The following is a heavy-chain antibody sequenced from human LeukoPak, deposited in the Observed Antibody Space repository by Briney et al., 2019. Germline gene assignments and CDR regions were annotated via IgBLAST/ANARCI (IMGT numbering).Heavy chain of an antibody. CDR1: GYTFTGYY. V-gene: IGHV1-46*01. CDR3: ARADGPKDAFDI. CDR2: IHPSGGST. J-gene: IGHJ3*02. Sequence: ASVKVSCKASGYTFTGYYMHWVRQAPGQGLEWMGVIHPSGGSTTYTQKFQGRVTTTRDTSTSTVYMELSSLRSEDTAVYYCARADGPKDAFDIWGQGTMVTVSS.